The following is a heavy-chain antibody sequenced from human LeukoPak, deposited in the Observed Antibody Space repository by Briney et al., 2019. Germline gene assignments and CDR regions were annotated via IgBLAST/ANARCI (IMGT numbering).Heavy chain of an antibody. V-gene: IGHV3-74*01. D-gene: IGHD5-12*01. CDR3: VNIEVS. CDR2: ISSDGTTT. J-gene: IGHJ5*02. Sequence: GSLRLSCAASGFIFSSYWMHWVRQAPGKGLVWVSRISSDGTTTNYADSVKGRFTISRDNAKNTLYLQMNSLRAEDTAVYYCVNIEVSWGQGTLVTVSS. CDR1: GFIFSSYW.